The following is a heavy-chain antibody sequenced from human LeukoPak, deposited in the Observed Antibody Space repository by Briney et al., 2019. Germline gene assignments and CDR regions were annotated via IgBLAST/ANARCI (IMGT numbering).Heavy chain of an antibody. CDR2: ISSSSSTI. J-gene: IGHJ4*02. CDR3: ARDRGGSYSAIDY. D-gene: IGHD1-26*01. Sequence: GGSLRLSCAASGFTFSSYSMNWVRQAPGKGLERVSFISSSSSTIYYADSVKGRFTISRDNAKNSLYLQMNSLRAEDTAGYHCARDRGGSYSAIDYWGQGTLVTVSS. V-gene: IGHV3-48*04. CDR1: GFTFSSYS.